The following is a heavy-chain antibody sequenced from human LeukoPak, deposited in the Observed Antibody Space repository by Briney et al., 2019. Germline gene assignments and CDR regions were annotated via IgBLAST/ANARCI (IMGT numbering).Heavy chain of an antibody. CDR2: ISGSGGST. D-gene: IGHD2-2*01. Sequence: GGSLRLSCVASGFTFSSYSMNWVRQAPGKGLEWVSAISGSGGSTYYADSVKGRFTISRDNSKNTLYLQMNSLRAEDTAVYYCAKKGDQFDYWGQGTLVTVSS. CDR1: GFTFSSYS. CDR3: AKKGDQFDY. V-gene: IGHV3-23*01. J-gene: IGHJ4*02.